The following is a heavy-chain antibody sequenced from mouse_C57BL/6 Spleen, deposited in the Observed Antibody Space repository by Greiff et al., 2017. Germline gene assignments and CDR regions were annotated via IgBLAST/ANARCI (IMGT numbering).Heavy chain of an antibody. D-gene: IGHD4-1*01. CDR1: GFTFSDYY. CDR3: ARRTGTGGFDY. Sequence: EVKLMESGGGLVQPGGSLKLSCAASGFTFSDYYMYWVRQTPEQRLEWVAYISNAGGSTYYPATVKGRFTSSRDNAKNTMYLKMSRLKSEDTAMYYCARRTGTGGFDYRGQGTTLTVSS. J-gene: IGHJ2*01. V-gene: IGHV5-12*01. CDR2: ISNAGGST.